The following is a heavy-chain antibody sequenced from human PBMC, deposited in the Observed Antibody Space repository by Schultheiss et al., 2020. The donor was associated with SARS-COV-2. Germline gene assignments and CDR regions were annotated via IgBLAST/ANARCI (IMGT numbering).Heavy chain of an antibody. CDR2: INHSGST. D-gene: IGHD6-13*01. J-gene: IGHJ4*02. V-gene: IGHV4-34*01. CDR3: AKDTGSSSWYDY. Sequence: SETLSLTCAVYGGSFSGYYWSWIRQPPGKGLEWIGEINHSGSTNYNPSLKSRVTISVDTSKNQFSLKLSSVTAADTAVYYCAKDTGSSSWYDYWGQGTLVTVSS. CDR1: GGSFSGYY.